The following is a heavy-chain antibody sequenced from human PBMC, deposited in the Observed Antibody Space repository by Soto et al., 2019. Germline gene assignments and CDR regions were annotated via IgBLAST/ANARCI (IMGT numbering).Heavy chain of an antibody. CDR2: IGPDGTET. CDR3: ASEVGTKAFDI. CDR1: GFTFSVYW. V-gene: IGHV3-7*01. Sequence: PGGSLRLSCVGSGFTFSVYWMSWARQAPGKGLEWVATIGPDGTETLYDNTVKGRFTISRDNARNSLYLQMNSLREEDTAVYYCASEVGTKAFDIWGQGTMVTVSS. D-gene: IGHD1-26*01. J-gene: IGHJ3*02.